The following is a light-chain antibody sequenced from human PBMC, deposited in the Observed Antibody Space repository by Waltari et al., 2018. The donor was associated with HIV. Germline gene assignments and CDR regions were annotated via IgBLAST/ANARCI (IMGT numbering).Light chain of an antibody. J-gene: IGLJ1*01. CDR2: EVS. Sequence: QSAPTPPASVSGSPGQSITISCPGTSSHIGPYKYVSWYQQSPGKAPKLMIYEVSNRPSGVSNRFSGSKSGNTASLTISGLQAEDEADYYCSSYISTTTLFGTGTKVTVL. V-gene: IGLV2-14*01. CDR1: SSHIGPYKY. CDR3: SSYISTTTL.